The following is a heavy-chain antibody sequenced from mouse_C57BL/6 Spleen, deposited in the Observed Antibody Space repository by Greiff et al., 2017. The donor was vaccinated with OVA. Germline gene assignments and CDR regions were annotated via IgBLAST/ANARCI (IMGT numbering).Heavy chain of an antibody. CDR2: ISDGGSYT. CDR1: GFTFSSYA. Sequence: VNLVESGGGLVKPGGSLKLSCAASGFTFSSYAMSWVRQTPEKRLEWVATISDGGSYTYYPDNVKGRFTISRDNAKNNLYLQMSHLKSEDTAMYYCARDDYDYAMDYWGQGTSVTVSS. V-gene: IGHV5-4*01. CDR3: ARDDYDYAMDY. D-gene: IGHD2-4*01. J-gene: IGHJ4*01.